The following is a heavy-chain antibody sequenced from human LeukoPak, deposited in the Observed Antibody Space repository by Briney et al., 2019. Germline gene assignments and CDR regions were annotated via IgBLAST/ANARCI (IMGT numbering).Heavy chain of an antibody. CDR2: ISAYNGNT. Sequence: ASVKVSCEASGYTFTNYVISWVRQAPGQGGEWMGWISAYNGNTNYAQKLQGRVTMTTDTSTSTAYMELRSLRSDDTAVYYCARDFTASPTDYWGQGTLVTVSS. CDR3: ARDFTASPTDY. J-gene: IGHJ4*02. V-gene: IGHV1-18*01. CDR1: GYTFTNYV. D-gene: IGHD5-18*01.